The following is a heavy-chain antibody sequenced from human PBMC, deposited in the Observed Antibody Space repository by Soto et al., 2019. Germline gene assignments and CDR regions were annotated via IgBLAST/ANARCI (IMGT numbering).Heavy chain of an antibody. V-gene: IGHV2-26*01. CDR2: IFSNDEK. CDR1: GFSLTNARMG. CDR3: ASTSPTGTYYYDSEITNCLGP. Sequence: CGRTLVNPPETLALTCTVSGFSLTNARMGLSWMRKPPGKALEWLAHIFSNDEKSYSTSLESRLTISKDTSKSQVVLTMTNMDPVDTGTYFCASTSPTGTYYYDSEITNCLGPRGQGTLVTV. J-gene: IGHJ5*02. D-gene: IGHD3-10*01.